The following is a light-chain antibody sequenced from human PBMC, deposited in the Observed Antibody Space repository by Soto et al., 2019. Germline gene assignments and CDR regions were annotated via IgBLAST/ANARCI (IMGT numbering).Light chain of an antibody. CDR1: QGLLYRSNNENY. CDR2: WAS. J-gene: IGKJ4*01. Sequence: DIVMTQSPDSLALSLGETATINCKSSQGLLYRSNNENYLARYQQKPGQAPKLLIYWASTRESGVPERFSGSGSGTDFTLTINSLQAEDVAVYYCQQYYTIPLTFGGGTKV. V-gene: IGKV4-1*01. CDR3: QQYYTIPLT.